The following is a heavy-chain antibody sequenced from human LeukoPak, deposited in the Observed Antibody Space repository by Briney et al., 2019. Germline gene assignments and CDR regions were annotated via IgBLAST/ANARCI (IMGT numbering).Heavy chain of an antibody. CDR3: ARDGLGYCSGGSCYSDNWFDP. CDR1: AYSVSSPYY. Sequence: PSETLSLTCTVSAYSVSSPYYWVWIRQPPGKGLEWIGYISHTGSTNYNPSLKSRVTISVDTSKNQFSLKLSSVTAADTAVYYCARDGLGYCSGGSCYSDNWFDPWGQGTLVTVSS. J-gene: IGHJ5*02. D-gene: IGHD2-15*01. V-gene: IGHV4-38-2*02. CDR2: ISHTGST.